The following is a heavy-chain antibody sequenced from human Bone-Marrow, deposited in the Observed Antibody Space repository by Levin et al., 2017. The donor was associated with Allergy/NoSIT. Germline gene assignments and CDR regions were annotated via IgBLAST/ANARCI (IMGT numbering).Heavy chain of an antibody. CDR1: GGSISSSSYY. D-gene: IGHD3-10*01. CDR2: IYHSGST. V-gene: IGHV4-39*01. Sequence: SETLSLTCTVSGGSISSSSYYWGWIRQPPGKGLEWIGSIYHSGSTYYNPSLKSRVTISVDTSKNQFSLKLSSVTAADTAVYYCARQEIGLTVVRGDISDYWGQGSLVTVSS. CDR3: ARQEIGLTVVRGDISDY. J-gene: IGHJ4*02.